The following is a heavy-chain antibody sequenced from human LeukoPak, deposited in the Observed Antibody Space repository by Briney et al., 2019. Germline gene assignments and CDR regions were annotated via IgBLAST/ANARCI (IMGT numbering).Heavy chain of an antibody. J-gene: IGHJ5*02. CDR1: GVSISSYSYY. CDR3: AGERWQDFNWFDP. CDR2: MHYTGST. D-gene: IGHD5-24*01. Sequence: SETLSLTCTVSGVSISSYSYYWRSLRQPPGKGLEWIGSMHYTGSTYYNPSFKSRVTISVDKSKSQFSLNLSSVTAADTAVYYCAGERWQDFNWFDPWGQGTLVTVSS. V-gene: IGHV4-39*07.